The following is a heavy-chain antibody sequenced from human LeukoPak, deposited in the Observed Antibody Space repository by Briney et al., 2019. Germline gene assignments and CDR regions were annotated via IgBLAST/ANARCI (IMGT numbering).Heavy chain of an antibody. Sequence: SETLSLTCNVSGDSMSHYYWNWLRQPAGGGLEWIGRIYNSGTTNYNPSLKSRVTISVDTSKNHFSLKLTSVTAADTAVYYCARGGDGYNYFDYWGRGTLVTVSS. J-gene: IGHJ4*02. V-gene: IGHV4-4*07. CDR3: ARGGDGYNYFDY. CDR1: GDSMSHYY. D-gene: IGHD5-24*01. CDR2: IYNSGTT.